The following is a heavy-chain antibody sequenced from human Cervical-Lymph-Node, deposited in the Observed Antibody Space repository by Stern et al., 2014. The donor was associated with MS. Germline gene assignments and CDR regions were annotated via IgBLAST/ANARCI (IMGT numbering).Heavy chain of an antibody. D-gene: IGHD3-3*01. CDR3: TAVGRRFLEWLLSSGWNY. Sequence: EDQLVESGGGLVKPGGSLRLSCAASGFTFSNAWMSWVRQAPGQGLEWVGRIKSKTDCGTTDCAAPVKGRFTISRDDSKNTLYLQMNSLKTEDAAVYYCTAVGRRFLEWLLSSGWNYWGQGTLVTVSS. J-gene: IGHJ4*02. CDR1: GFTFSNAW. CDR2: IKSKTDCGTT. V-gene: IGHV3-15*01.